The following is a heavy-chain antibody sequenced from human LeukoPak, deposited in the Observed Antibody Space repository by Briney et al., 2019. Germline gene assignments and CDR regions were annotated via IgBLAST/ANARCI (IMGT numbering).Heavy chain of an antibody. V-gene: IGHV3-7*01. CDR2: IETDGGEK. Sequence: GGSLRLSCVASGFSFNNYWMSWFRQAPGKGLEWVGNIETDGGEKYYVDSVRGRFTISRDNAKNSLYLQMNSLRAEDTAVYYCARDYVWGSPESDYWGQGTLVTVSS. CDR3: ARDYVWGSPESDY. D-gene: IGHD7-27*01. J-gene: IGHJ4*02. CDR1: GFSFNNYW.